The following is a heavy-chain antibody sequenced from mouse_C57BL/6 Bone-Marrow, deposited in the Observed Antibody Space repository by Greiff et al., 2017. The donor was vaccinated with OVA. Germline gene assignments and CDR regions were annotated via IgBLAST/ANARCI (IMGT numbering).Heavy chain of an antibody. D-gene: IGHD1-1*01. J-gene: IGHJ3*01. CDR3: ARGDYYGSRETY. Sequence: QVQLQQSGAELARPGASVKLSCKASGYTFTSYGISWVKQRTGQGLEWIGEIYPRSGNTYYNEKFKGKATLTADKSSSTAYMELRSLTSEDSAVYFCARGDYYGSRETYWGQGTLVTVSA. CDR1: GYTFTSYG. CDR2: IYPRSGNT. V-gene: IGHV1-81*01.